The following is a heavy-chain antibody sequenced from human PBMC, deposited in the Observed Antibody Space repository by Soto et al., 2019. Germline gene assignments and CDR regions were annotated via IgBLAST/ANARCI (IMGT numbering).Heavy chain of an antibody. CDR1: GGTFSSYA. CDR3: ARDGERIAARPSGQVYYGMDV. Sequence: SVKVSCKASGGTFSSYAISWVRQAPGQGLEWMGGIIPIFGTANYAQKFQGRVTITADESTSTAYMELSSLRSEDTAVYYCARDGERIAARPSGQVYYGMDVWG. CDR2: IIPIFGTA. D-gene: IGHD6-6*01. V-gene: IGHV1-69*13. J-gene: IGHJ6*02.